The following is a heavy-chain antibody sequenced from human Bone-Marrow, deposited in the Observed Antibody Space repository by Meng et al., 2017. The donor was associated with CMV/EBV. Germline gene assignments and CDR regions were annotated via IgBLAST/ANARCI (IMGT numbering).Heavy chain of an antibody. CDR2: IRSKANSYGT. V-gene: IGHV3-73*01. Sequence: GESLKISCAASGFTFSDSAIHWVRQASGKGLEWVGRIRSKANSYGTAYAASVKGRFIISRDDSKNTAYLQMNSLRTEDTAVYYCARGPHDYYDSSGYYYWGQGTLVTVSS. CDR1: GFTFSDSA. J-gene: IGHJ4*02. CDR3: ARGPHDYYDSSGYYY. D-gene: IGHD3-22*01.